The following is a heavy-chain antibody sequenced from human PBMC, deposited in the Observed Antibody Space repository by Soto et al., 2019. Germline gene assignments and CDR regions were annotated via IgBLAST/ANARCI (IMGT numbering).Heavy chain of an antibody. D-gene: IGHD6-13*01. J-gene: IGHJ4*02. CDR2: INAGSGTT. Sequence: ASVKVSCKASGYAFINYAIHWVRQAPGQRLEWLGWINAGSGTTKYSQKFQGRVTITRDTSATTAYMELSSLGSEDTAVYYCARTAASGTASRYWGQGTLVTVSS. CDR1: GYAFINYA. V-gene: IGHV1-3*01. CDR3: ARTAASGTASRY.